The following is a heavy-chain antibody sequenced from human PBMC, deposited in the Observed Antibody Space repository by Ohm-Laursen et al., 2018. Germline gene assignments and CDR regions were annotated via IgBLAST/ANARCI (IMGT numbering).Heavy chain of an antibody. D-gene: IGHD2-8*01. CDR2: IWYDGSNQ. CDR1: GFTFSRYG. Sequence: SLRLSCTASGFTFSRYGMHWDRQAPGKGLEWVAVIWYDGSNQYYADSVKGRFTISRDNSQNTLYLQMNSLRAEDTAVYYCAREDGNCTSAVCYRRFDPWGQGTLVTVSS. J-gene: IGHJ5*02. V-gene: IGHV3-33*01. CDR3: AREDGNCTSAVCYRRFDP.